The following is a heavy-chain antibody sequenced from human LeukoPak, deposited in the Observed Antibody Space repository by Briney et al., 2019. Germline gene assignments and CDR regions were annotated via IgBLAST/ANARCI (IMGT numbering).Heavy chain of an antibody. CDR2: ISSSGSIM. Sequence: GGSLRLSCAASGFSFSSYEMNWVRQAPGKGLEWVSYISSSGSIMYYADSVEGRFTISRDNAKNSLYLQMNSLRAEDTAVYYCARALGYSYGYAFDIWGQGTKVTVSS. CDR1: GFSFSSYE. D-gene: IGHD5-18*01. CDR3: ARALGYSYGYAFDI. J-gene: IGHJ3*02. V-gene: IGHV3-48*03.